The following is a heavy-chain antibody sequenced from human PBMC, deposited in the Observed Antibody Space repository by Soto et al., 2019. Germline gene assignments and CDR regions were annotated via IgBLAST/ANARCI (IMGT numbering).Heavy chain of an antibody. CDR3: ATYYFGSGSYYRFDN. J-gene: IGHJ4*02. Sequence: GASVKVSCKASGYAFSLGFSWVRQAPGQGLEWMGWISASDGSTNSAQKFRGRISLTTDTSTNTAHLDLLSLTSDDTAVYLCATYYFGSGSYYRFDNWGQGTLVTVSS. D-gene: IGHD3-10*01. CDR2: ISASDGST. V-gene: IGHV1-18*01. CDR1: GYAFSLG.